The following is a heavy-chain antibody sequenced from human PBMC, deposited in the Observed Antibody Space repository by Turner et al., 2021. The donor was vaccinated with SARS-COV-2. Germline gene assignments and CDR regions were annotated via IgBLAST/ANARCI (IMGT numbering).Heavy chain of an antibody. Sequence: EVQLLESGGGLVQPGGSLRLSCAASGFTFSSYAMSWVRQAPGKGLEWVSAISGRGGGTYYAASVKGRFTISRDNSKNTLYLQMNSLRAEDTAVYYCAKGVRGAMIVVVIPYFDYWGQGTLVTVSS. J-gene: IGHJ4*02. CDR2: ISGRGGGT. CDR1: GFTFSSYA. CDR3: AKGVRGAMIVVVIPYFDY. V-gene: IGHV3-23*01. D-gene: IGHD3-22*01.